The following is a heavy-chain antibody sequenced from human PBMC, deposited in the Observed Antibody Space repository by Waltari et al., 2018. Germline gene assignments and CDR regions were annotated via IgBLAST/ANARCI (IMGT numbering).Heavy chain of an antibody. V-gene: IGHV3-30*04. CDR3: ARDYCDRTNCHGMDV. Sequence: QVQLLESGGGVVQPGRSLRLSCASSAFTFRSYAMHWARQAQGKGLEWVAVISYDGRNTYYVDSVKGRFNISRDNSKKMLYMEMNGLRAEDTAVYYCARDYCDRTNCHGMDVWGQGTAVTVSS. CDR1: AFTFRSYA. D-gene: IGHD3-22*01. CDR2: ISYDGRNT. J-gene: IGHJ6*02.